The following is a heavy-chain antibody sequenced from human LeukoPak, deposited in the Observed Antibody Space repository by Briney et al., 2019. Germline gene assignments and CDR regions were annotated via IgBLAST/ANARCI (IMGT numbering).Heavy chain of an antibody. CDR3: ARDSAVAGTGDY. D-gene: IGHD6-19*01. CDR2: ISYDGSNK. V-gene: IGHV3-30-3*01. J-gene: IGHJ4*02. CDR1: GFTFSSYA. Sequence: GGSLRLSCAASGFTFSSYAMHWVRQAPGKGLEWVAVISYDGSNKYYADSVKGRFIISRDNSKNTLYLQMNSLRAEDTAVYYCARDSAVAGTGDYWGQGTLVTVSS.